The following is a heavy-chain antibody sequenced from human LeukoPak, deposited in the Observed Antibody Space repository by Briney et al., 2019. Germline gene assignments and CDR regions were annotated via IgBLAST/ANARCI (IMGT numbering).Heavy chain of an antibody. V-gene: IGHV3-33*01. CDR1: GFTFSSYA. J-gene: IGHJ4*02. CDR2: IWYDGSNQ. CDR3: ARGTYYFDY. Sequence: GGSLRLSCAASGFTFSSYAMHWVRQAPGKGLEWVTVIWYDGSNQYYADSVKGRFTLSRDNSKNTLYLQMNSLRAEDTAVYYCARGTYYFDYWGQGTLVTVSS.